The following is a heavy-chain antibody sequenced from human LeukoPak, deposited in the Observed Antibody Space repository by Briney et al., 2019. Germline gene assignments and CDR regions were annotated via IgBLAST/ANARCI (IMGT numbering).Heavy chain of an antibody. V-gene: IGHV4-4*02. CDR3: ARDCGGDCSEYFQH. Sequence: PSGTLSLTCAVSGGSISSSNWWSWVRQPPGKGLEWIGEIYHSGSTNYNPSLKSRVTISVDTSKNQFSLKLSSVTAADTAVYYCARDCGGDCSEYFQHWGQGTLVTVSS. J-gene: IGHJ1*01. CDR2: IYHSGST. D-gene: IGHD2-21*02. CDR1: GGSISSSNW.